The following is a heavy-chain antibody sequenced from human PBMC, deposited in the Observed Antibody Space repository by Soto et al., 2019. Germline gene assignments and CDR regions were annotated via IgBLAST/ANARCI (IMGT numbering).Heavy chain of an antibody. CDR3: SKEYADYYGMDG. Sequence: SGPTLVNPTQTLTLTCTFSGFSLSTSGMRVSWIRQPPGKALEWLARIDWDDDKFYSTSLKTRLTISKDTSKNQVVLTMTNMDPVDTATYYCSKEYADYYGMDGWGQGTTVTVSS. CDR1: GFSLSTSGMR. CDR2: IDWDDDK. J-gene: IGHJ6*02. D-gene: IGHD2-2*01. V-gene: IGHV2-70*04.